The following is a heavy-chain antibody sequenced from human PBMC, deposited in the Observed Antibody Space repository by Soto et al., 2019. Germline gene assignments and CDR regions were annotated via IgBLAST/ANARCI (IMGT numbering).Heavy chain of an antibody. Sequence: QVQLVQSGAEVKKPGSSVKVSCKASGGTFSSYTISWVRQAPGQGLEWMGRIIPILGIANYAQKFQGRVTITADKSTSTAYMELSSLRSEDTAVYYCAREPLEYSSSSDYYYYYMDVWGKGTTVTVSS. CDR3: AREPLEYSSSSDYYYYYMDV. CDR1: GGTFSSYT. V-gene: IGHV1-69*08. J-gene: IGHJ6*03. D-gene: IGHD6-6*01. CDR2: IIPILGIA.